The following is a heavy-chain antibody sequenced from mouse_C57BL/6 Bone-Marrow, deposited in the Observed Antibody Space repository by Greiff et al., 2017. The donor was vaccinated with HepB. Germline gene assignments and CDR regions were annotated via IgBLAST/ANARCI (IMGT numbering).Heavy chain of an antibody. D-gene: IGHD2-3*01. J-gene: IGHJ3*01. CDR3: TTDDRLAWFAY. CDR1: GFNIKDDY. CDR2: IDPENGDT. Sequence: VQLQQSGAELVRPGASVKLSCTASGFNIKDDYMHWVKQRPEQGLEWIGWIDPENGDTEYASKFQGKATITAYISSNTAYLQLSSLTAEDTAVYYCTTDDRLAWFAYWGQGTLVTVSA. V-gene: IGHV14-4*01.